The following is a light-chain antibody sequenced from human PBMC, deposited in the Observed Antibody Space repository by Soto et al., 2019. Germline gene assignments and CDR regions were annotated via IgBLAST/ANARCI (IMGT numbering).Light chain of an antibody. Sequence: EIVMTQSPATLSVSPGQRATLSCRASQSVSISLAWYQQKPGQAPRLLIYAASTRATGIPDRFSGSGSGTDFTLTISSLQSEDFAVYYCQQYNTWPPLTFGGGTKVEIK. V-gene: IGKV3-15*01. CDR2: AAS. CDR1: QSVSIS. J-gene: IGKJ4*01. CDR3: QQYNTWPPLT.